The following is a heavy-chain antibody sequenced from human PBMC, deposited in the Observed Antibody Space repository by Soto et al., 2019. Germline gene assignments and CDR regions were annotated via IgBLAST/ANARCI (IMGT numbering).Heavy chain of an antibody. CDR3: ARVGRYYYDSSGYYHYYYGMDV. D-gene: IGHD3-22*01. CDR1: GGSISSGDYY. V-gene: IGHV4-30-4*01. Sequence: QVQLQESGPGLVKPSQTLSLTCTVSGGSISSGDYYWSWIRQPPGKGLEWIGYIYYSGSTYYNPSLKSRVTISVDTSKNQFSLKLSSVTAADTAVYYCARVGRYYYDSSGYYHYYYGMDVWGQGTTVTVSS. J-gene: IGHJ6*02. CDR2: IYYSGST.